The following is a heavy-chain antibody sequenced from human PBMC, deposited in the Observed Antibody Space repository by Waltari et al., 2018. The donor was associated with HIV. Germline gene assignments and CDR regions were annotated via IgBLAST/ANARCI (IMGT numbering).Heavy chain of an antibody. V-gene: IGHV3-7*01. CDR3: ARAVGADESK. CDR1: GFTLSGYW. Sequence: EVQLVESGGGLVQPGGSLRLSCAASGFTLSGYWMSWVRQAPGKGLEWVANIKQDGSQKYYLDSVKGRFTISRDNAKNSVYLQMSSLRVEDTAVYYCARAVGADESKWGQGTQVTVSS. CDR2: IKQDGSQK. D-gene: IGHD1-26*01. J-gene: IGHJ4*02.